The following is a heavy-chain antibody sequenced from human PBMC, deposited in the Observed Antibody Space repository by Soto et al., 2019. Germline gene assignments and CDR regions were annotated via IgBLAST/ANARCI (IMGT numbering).Heavy chain of an antibody. V-gene: IGHV3-33*03. CDR3: ASGLIDY. CDR2: IWYDGGNI. J-gene: IGHJ4*02. D-gene: IGHD6-25*01. Sequence: QVQLVESGGGVGQPGGSLSLSCAASGFTFSTHAMNWVRQAPGKGLEWVARIWYDGGNIHYVDSVKGRFTISRDNSKNTLYLQMNSLRVEDTAVYYCASGLIDYWGQGTLVTVSS. CDR1: GFTFSTHA.